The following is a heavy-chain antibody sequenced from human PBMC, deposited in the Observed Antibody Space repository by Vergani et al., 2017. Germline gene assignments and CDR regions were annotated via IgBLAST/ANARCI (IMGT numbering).Heavy chain of an antibody. CDR1: GFTFSSYA. Sequence: QVQLVESGGGVVQPGRSLRLSCAASGFTFSSYAMHWVRQAPGKGLEWVAVISYDGSNKYYADSVKGRFTISRDKSKNTLYLQMNSLRAEDTAVYYCARVAEGSDYYYYYMDVWGKGTTVTVSS. J-gene: IGHJ6*03. D-gene: IGHD1-26*01. V-gene: IGHV3-30*04. CDR3: ARVAEGSDYYYYYMDV. CDR2: ISYDGSNK.